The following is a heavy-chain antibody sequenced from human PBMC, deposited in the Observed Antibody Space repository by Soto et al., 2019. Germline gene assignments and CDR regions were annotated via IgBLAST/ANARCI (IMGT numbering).Heavy chain of an antibody. V-gene: IGHV3-30*18. CDR3: AKPPHPTVTTVLEYFQH. CDR1: GFTFSSYG. J-gene: IGHJ1*01. Sequence: GGSLRLSCAASGFTFSSYGMHWVRQAPGKGLEWVAVISYDGSNKYYADSVKGRFTISRDNSKNTLYLQMNSLRAEDTAVYYCAKPPHPTVTTVLEYFQHWGQGTLVTVSS. D-gene: IGHD4-17*01. CDR2: ISYDGSNK.